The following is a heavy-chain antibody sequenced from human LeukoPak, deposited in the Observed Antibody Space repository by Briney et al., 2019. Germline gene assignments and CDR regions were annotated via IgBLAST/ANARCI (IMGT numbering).Heavy chain of an antibody. CDR3: AKTQGYYDA. D-gene: IGHD2-15*01. CDR1: GFTFSNYA. Sequence: GGSLRLSCVASGFTFSNYAMSWVRQAPGKGPELVSGIYGSDDKTVYEDAVKGRFTISRENSKNTLYLQMNSLRADDTAVYYCAKTQGYYDAWGQGALVTVSS. V-gene: IGHV3-23*01. CDR2: IYGSDDKT. J-gene: IGHJ5*02.